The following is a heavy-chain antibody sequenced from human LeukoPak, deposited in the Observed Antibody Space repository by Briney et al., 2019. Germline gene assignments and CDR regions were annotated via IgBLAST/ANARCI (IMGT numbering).Heavy chain of an antibody. J-gene: IGHJ3*02. CDR1: GFTFSNAW. CDR3: TTDEDVLRFLESSDDAFDI. D-gene: IGHD3-3*01. CDR2: IKSKTDGGTT. Sequence: PGGSLRLSCAASGFTFSNAWMSWVRQAPGKGLEWVGRIKSKTDGGTTDYAAPVKGRFTISRDDSKNTLYLQMNSLKTEDTAVYYCTTDEDVLRFLESSDDAFDIWGQGTMVTVSS. V-gene: IGHV3-15*01.